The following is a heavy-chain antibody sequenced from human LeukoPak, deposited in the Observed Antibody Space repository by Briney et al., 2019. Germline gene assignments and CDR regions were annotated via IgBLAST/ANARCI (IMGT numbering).Heavy chain of an antibody. Sequence: GGSLKLSCAASGFTFSDSAIHWVRQASGKGLEWVGRIRDKGYGHATAYAASVKGRFTLSRDDSRNTAYLQMNSLKTEDTALYYCTTPNEGNWFDPWGQGTLVTVSS. D-gene: IGHD2-8*01. CDR1: GFTFSDSA. CDR2: IRDKGYGHAT. CDR3: TTPNEGNWFDP. V-gene: IGHV3-73*01. J-gene: IGHJ5*02.